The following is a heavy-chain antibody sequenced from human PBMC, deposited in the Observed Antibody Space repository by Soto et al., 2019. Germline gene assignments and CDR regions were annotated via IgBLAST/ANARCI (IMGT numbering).Heavy chain of an antibody. CDR2: ISGSGGST. CDR3: AKRGSSGWYRTDFDY. CDR1: GFTFSSYA. D-gene: IGHD6-19*01. J-gene: IGHJ4*02. Sequence: EVQLLESGGGLVQPGGSLRLSCGASGFTFSSYAMSWVRQAPGKGLEWVSAISGSGGSTYYADSVKGRFTISRDNSKNTLYLQMNSLRAEDTAVYYCAKRGSSGWYRTDFDYWGQGTLVTVSS. V-gene: IGHV3-23*01.